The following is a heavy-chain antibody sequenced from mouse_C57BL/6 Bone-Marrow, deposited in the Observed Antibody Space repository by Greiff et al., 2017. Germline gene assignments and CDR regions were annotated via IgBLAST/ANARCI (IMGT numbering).Heavy chain of an antibody. CDR2: IYPGDGDT. CDR3: ARWSTTVVALYYVDY. D-gene: IGHD1-1*01. V-gene: IGHV1-82*01. J-gene: IGHJ2*01. Sequence: QVQLQQSGPELVKPGASVKISCKASGYAFSSSWMNWVKQRPGKGLEWIGRIYPGDGDTNYNGKFKGKATLTADKSSSTAYMQLSSLTSEDSAVYFCARWSTTVVALYYVDYWGQGTTLTVSS. CDR1: GYAFSSSW.